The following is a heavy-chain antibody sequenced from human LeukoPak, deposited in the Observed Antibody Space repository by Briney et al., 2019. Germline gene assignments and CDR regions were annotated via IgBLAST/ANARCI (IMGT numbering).Heavy chain of an antibody. V-gene: IGHV1-69*05. CDR3: ARDLDYGDYNWFDR. Sequence: SVKVSCKASGGTFSSYAISWVRQAPGHGLEWMGGLIPIFGTANYAQNFQGRVTITTDESTSTAYMELSSLRSEDTAVYYCARDLDYGDYNWFDRWGQGTLVTGSS. J-gene: IGHJ5*02. D-gene: IGHD4-17*01. CDR1: GGTFSSYA. CDR2: LIPIFGTA.